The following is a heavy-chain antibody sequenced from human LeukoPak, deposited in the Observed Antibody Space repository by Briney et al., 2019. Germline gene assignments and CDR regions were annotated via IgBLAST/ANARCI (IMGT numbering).Heavy chain of an antibody. J-gene: IGHJ4*02. CDR1: GGSFSGYY. V-gene: IGHV4-34*01. CDR2: INHSGSA. D-gene: IGHD6-19*01. CDR3: ARPDGYSSGPIDY. Sequence: SETLSLTCAVYGGSFSGYYWSWIRQPPGKGLEWIGEINHSGSANYNPSLKNRVTISVDTSKNQFSLKLSSVTAADTAVYYCARPDGYSSGPIDYWGQGTLVTVSS.